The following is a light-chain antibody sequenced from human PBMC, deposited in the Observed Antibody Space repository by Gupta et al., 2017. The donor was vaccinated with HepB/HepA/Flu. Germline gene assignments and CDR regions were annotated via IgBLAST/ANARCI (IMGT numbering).Light chain of an antibody. V-gene: IGKV3-11*01. CDR2: DAS. CDR1: QSVGSY. Sequence: EIVLTQSPATLSLSPGERATLSCRASQSVGSYLAWYQEKPGQAPRLLIYDASNRATGIPARFSGSGSGTDFTLTISSLESGDSAVYYCQQRSNWLTFGGGTKVEI. J-gene: IGKJ4*01. CDR3: QQRSNWLT.